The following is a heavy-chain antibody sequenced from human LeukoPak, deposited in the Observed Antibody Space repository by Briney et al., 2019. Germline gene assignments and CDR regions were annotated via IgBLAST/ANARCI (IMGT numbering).Heavy chain of an antibody. CDR1: GGSISSGGYS. Sequence: SQTLSLTCAVSGGSISSGGYSWSWIRQPPGKGLEWIGEINHSGSTNYNPSLKSRVTISVDTSKNQFSLKLSSVTAADTAVYYCARPEKQWGALRSWFDPWGQGTLVTVSS. CDR2: INHSGST. V-gene: IGHV4-30-2*01. D-gene: IGHD6-19*01. CDR3: ARPEKQWGALRSWFDP. J-gene: IGHJ5*02.